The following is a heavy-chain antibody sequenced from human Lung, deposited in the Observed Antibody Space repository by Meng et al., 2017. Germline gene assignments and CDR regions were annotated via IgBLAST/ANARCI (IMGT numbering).Heavy chain of an antibody. D-gene: IGHD6-19*01. V-gene: IGHV4/OR15-8*02. CDR3: ASWIYSCGWQ. CDR1: GGSISRTDW. J-gene: IGHJ4*02. CDR2: IYQGGDT. Sequence: LLRAGAEPVDPLAARSLTFGVSGGSISRTDWWSGVRQPPGKGLEGIGEIYQGGDTNYNPSLKSRVNIAIDRSKNQFSLKLSSVTAADTAVYYCASWIYSCGWQWGQGTLVTVSS.